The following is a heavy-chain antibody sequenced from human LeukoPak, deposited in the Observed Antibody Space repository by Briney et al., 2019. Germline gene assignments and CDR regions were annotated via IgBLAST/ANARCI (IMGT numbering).Heavy chain of an antibody. CDR2: INHSGST. CDR1: GGSISSYY. D-gene: IGHD3-3*01. V-gene: IGHV4-34*01. CDR3: ARGSYLRFLEWFTPWGFDP. J-gene: IGHJ5*02. Sequence: SETLSLTCTVSGGSISSYYWSWIRQPPGKGLEWIGEINHSGSTNYNPSLKSRVTISVDTSKNQFSLKLSSVTAADTAVYYCARGSYLRFLEWFTPWGFDPWGQGTLVTVSS.